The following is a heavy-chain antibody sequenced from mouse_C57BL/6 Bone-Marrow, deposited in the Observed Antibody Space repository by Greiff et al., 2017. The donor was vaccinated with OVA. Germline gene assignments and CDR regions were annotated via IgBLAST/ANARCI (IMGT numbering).Heavy chain of an antibody. J-gene: IGHJ1*03. CDR3: AREGITTVVARYWYFDV. CDR2: INYDGSST. V-gene: IGHV5-16*01. Sequence: EVNVVESEGGLVQPGSSMKLSCTASGFTFSDYYMAWVRQVPEKGLEWVANINYDGSSTYYLDSLKSRFIISRDNAKNILYLQMSSLKSEDTATYYCAREGITTVVARYWYFDVWGTGTTVTVSS. D-gene: IGHD1-1*01. CDR1: GFTFSDYY.